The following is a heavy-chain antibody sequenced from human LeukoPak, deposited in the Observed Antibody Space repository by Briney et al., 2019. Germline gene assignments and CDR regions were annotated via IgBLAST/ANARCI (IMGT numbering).Heavy chain of an antibody. Sequence: ASVKVSCKASGYTFTGYYMHWVRQAPGQGLEWMGWINPNSGGTNYAQKFQGRVTMTRDTSISTAYMELSRLRSDDTAVYYCARLYSGYDYNWFDPWGQGTLATVSS. CDR3: ARLYSGYDYNWFDP. D-gene: IGHD5-12*01. CDR1: GYTFTGYY. CDR2: INPNSGGT. J-gene: IGHJ5*02. V-gene: IGHV1-2*02.